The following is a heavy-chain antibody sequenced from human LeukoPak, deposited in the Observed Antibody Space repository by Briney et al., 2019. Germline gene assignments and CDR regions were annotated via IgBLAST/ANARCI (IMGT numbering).Heavy chain of an antibody. V-gene: IGHV3-64*01. J-gene: IGHJ4*02. CDR1: GYRFNNYA. Sequence: GGSLRLSCAASGYRFNNYAIHWFRQAPGKGLEYVSGINNNGDSTYYANSVKGRFTISRDNSKNTLFLQMGSLTSEDSAVYYCARDYQTGFTGPGGDFWGQGTLVTVSS. CDR2: INNNGDST. CDR3: ARDYQTGFTGPGGDF. D-gene: IGHD3-9*01.